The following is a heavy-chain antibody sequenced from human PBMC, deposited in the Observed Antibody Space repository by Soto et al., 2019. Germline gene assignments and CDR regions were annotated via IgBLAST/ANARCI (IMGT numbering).Heavy chain of an antibody. CDR3: ARDYRGIDYYAMDV. J-gene: IGHJ6*02. D-gene: IGHD3-10*01. CDR1: GGSIISHGCY. Sequence: QVQLQESGPGLVKPSQTLSLTCTVSGGSIISHGCYWSWVRQHPGKGLEWIGNIYYSGTTNYNPSLKSRLTMSVDTSKNQFSLKLSSVTAADTAVYYCARDYRGIDYYAMDVWGQGTTVTVSS. CDR2: IYYSGTT. V-gene: IGHV4-31*03.